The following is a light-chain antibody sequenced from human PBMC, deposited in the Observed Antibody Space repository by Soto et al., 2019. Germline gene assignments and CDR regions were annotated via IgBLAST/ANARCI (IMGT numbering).Light chain of an antibody. CDR1: SSDIGGYNF. CDR3: SSHGGSNNPYV. J-gene: IGLJ1*01. V-gene: IGLV2-8*01. CDR2: EVS. Sequence: QSALTQPPSASGSPGQSVAISCTGTSSDIGGYNFVSWYQQHPGKAPKLMIYEVSKRPSGVPDRFSGSKSGNTATLIVSGLQAGDEADYYCSSHGGSNNPYVFGPGTKLTVL.